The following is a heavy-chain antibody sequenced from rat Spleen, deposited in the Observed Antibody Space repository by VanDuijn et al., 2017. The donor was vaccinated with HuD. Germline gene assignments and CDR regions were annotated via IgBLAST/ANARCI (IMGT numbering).Heavy chain of an antibody. CDR2: ISNDGGTT. CDR3: AVAGYGY. D-gene: IGHD4-3*01. Sequence: EVQLVESGGGLVQPGRSLKLSCAASGFTFSNYDMAWVRQAPGKGLEWVSSISNDGGTTYYPDSVKGRFTISRDNAENTVYLQMNSLRSEDTATYYCAVAGYGYWGQGVMVTVSS. J-gene: IGHJ2*01. CDR1: GFTFSNYD. V-gene: IGHV5S13*01.